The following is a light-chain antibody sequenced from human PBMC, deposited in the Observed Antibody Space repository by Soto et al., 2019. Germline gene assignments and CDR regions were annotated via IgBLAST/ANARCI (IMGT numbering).Light chain of an antibody. J-gene: IGKJ3*01. CDR3: QQSYSTPFT. V-gene: IGKV1-39*01. Sequence: DIQMTQSPSSLSASVGDRVTITCRASESINRYLNWYQQKPGKAPKLLIYAASSLQSGVPSRFSGSGSGTDFTFTISSLQPEDFATYYCQQSYSTPFTFGPGTKVDIK. CDR1: ESINRY. CDR2: AAS.